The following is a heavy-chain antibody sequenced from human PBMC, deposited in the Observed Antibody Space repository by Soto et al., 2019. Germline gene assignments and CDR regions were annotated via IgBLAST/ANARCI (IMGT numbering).Heavy chain of an antibody. CDR3: AKGGGYDFYYYGMDV. J-gene: IGHJ6*02. CDR2: ISGSGGST. Sequence: VGSLRLSCAASGFAFSSYAMSWVRQAPGKGLEWVSAISGSGGSTYYADSVKGRFTISRDNSKNTLYLQMNSLRAEDTAVYYCAKGGGYDFYYYGMDVWGQGTTVTVSS. CDR1: GFAFSSYA. V-gene: IGHV3-23*01. D-gene: IGHD5-12*01.